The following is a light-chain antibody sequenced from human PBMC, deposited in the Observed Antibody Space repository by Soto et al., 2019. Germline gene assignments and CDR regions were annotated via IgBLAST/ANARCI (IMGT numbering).Light chain of an antibody. CDR2: DAS. Sequence: DIQMTQSPSSLSASVEDRVTITCRASQSINIWLAWYQQKPGKAPKLLIYDASSLESGVPSRFSGSASGTEFTLTISSLQPDDFATYYCQHYNSYLYTFGQGTKVDI. V-gene: IGKV1-5*01. CDR1: QSINIW. J-gene: IGKJ2*01. CDR3: QHYNSYLYT.